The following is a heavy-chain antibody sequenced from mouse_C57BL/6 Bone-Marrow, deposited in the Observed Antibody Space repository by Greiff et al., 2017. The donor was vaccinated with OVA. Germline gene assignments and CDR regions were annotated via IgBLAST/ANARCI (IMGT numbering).Heavy chain of an antibody. J-gene: IGHJ4*01. CDR1: GFTFSSYG. V-gene: IGHV5-6*01. CDR3: ARREYYAMDD. Sequence: DVQLQESGGDLVKPGGSLKLSCAASGFTFSSYGMSWVRQTPDKRLEWVATISSGGSYTYYPDSVKGRFTMTRDNAKNTLYLQLSSLKSEDTAMYYCARREYYAMDDWGQGTSVTVSA. CDR2: ISSGGSYT.